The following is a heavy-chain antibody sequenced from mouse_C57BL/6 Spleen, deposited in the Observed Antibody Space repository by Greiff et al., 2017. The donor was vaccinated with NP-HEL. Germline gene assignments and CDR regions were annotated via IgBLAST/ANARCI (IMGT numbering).Heavy chain of an antibody. Sequence: EVMLVESGGDLVKPGGSLKLSCAASGFTFSDYGMHWVRQAPEKGLEWVAYISSGSSTIYYADTVKGRFTISRDNAKNTLFLQMTSLRSEDTAMYYCARRLLRCYAMDYWGQGTSVTVSS. CDR1: GFTFSDYG. V-gene: IGHV5-17*01. CDR3: ARRLLRCYAMDY. J-gene: IGHJ4*01. D-gene: IGHD1-1*01. CDR2: ISSGSSTI.